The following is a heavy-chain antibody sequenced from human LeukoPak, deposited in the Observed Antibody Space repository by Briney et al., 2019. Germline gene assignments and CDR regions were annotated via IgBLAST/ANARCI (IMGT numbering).Heavy chain of an antibody. V-gene: IGHV3-21*04. CDR3: AKPSLPGVRGVTLDY. CDR2: ISSSSSYI. CDR1: GFTFSSYS. Sequence: GGSLRLSCAASGFTFSSYSMNWVRQAPGKGLEWVSSISSSSSYIYYANSVKGRFTISRDNAKNSLYLQMNSLRAEDTAVYYCAKPSLPGVRGVTLDYWGQGTLVTVSS. D-gene: IGHD3-10*01. J-gene: IGHJ4*02.